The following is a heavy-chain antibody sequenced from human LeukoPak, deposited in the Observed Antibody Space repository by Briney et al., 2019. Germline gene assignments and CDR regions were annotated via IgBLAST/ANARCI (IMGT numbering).Heavy chain of an antibody. CDR3: ARGFHSFDI. V-gene: IGHV3-72*01. CDR1: GFIFSDHY. CDR2: SRNRANSYIT. J-gene: IGHJ3*02. Sequence: GGSLRLSCVASGFIFSDHYMDWVRQAPGKGLEWVARSRNRANSYITVYAASVQGRFIISRDESKNSLYLQMNSLITEDSAVYFCARGFHSFDIWGQGTMVTVSS.